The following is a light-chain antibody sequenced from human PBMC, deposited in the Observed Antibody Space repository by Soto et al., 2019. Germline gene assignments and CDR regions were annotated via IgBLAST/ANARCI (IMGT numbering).Light chain of an antibody. J-gene: IGKJ1*01. CDR2: DAP. CDR3: QQYDQWWT. V-gene: IGKV3-11*01. Sequence: EIVLAQSPATLSLSPGERSTLSCRASQSVSSYLAWYQPKPGQAPRLLIYDAPNRATGIPARLSVSGSGTEFSLTIKSLQSEDFGVYFCQQYDQWWTFGQGTKVDIK. CDR1: QSVSSY.